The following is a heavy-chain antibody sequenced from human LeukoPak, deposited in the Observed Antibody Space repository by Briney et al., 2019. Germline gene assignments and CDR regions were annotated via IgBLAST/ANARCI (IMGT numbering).Heavy chain of an antibody. V-gene: IGHV3-7*01. CDR2: IKQDGSEK. Sequence: GGSLRLSCVASGFTFSNYWMNWVRQAPGKGLEWVANIKQDGSEKYYVDSVRGRFTISRDNAKNSLYLQVISLRAEDTAVYYCAREISSWYRTEGRFDPWGQGTLVTVSS. J-gene: IGHJ5*02. CDR1: GFTFSNYW. D-gene: IGHD6-13*01. CDR3: AREISSWYRTEGRFDP.